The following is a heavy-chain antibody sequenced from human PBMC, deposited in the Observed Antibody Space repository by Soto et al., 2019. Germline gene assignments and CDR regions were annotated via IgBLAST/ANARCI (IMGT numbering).Heavy chain of an antibody. J-gene: IGHJ4*02. V-gene: IGHV3-7*03. CDR2: VSQDGTQK. CDR1: GFTFSDYW. D-gene: IGHD6-19*01. Sequence: GGSLRLSCAGTGFTFSDYWMAWVRQPQGRGLEWVASVSQDGTQKFFVDSVKGRFTISKDNAKNSLDLQMSSLRAEDTAVYYCVRWESSDWYLGIWGQGTQVTVSS. CDR3: VRWESSDWYLGI.